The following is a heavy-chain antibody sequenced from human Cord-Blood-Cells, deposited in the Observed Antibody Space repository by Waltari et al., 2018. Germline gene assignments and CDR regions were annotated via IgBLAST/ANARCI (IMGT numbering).Heavy chain of an antibody. D-gene: IGHD3-22*01. Sequence: QVQLQQWGAGLLKPSETLSLTCAVYGGSFSGYYWSWIRQPPGKGLEWIGEINQSGSTSYNPSLKSQVTIAVDTAKNQFSLKLSSVTATDTAVYYCARRRLYDSSGYYYYYYYMDVWGKGTTVTVSS. J-gene: IGHJ6*03. CDR3: ARRRLYDSSGYYYYYYYMDV. CDR1: GGSFSGYY. V-gene: IGHV4-34*01. CDR2: INQSGST.